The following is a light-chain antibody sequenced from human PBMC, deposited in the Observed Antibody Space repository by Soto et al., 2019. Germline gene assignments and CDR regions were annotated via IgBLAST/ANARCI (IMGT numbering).Light chain of an antibody. V-gene: IGLV2-11*01. CDR3: CSYAGGYIFV. J-gene: IGLJ1*01. Sequence: QSVLTQPASVSGSPGQSITISCTGTSSDVGGYNYVSWYQQHPGKAPKLMIYDVTKRPSGVPDRFSGSKSGNTASLTISGLQAEDEVDYYCCSYAGGYIFVFGTGTKLTVL. CDR1: SSDVGGYNY. CDR2: DVT.